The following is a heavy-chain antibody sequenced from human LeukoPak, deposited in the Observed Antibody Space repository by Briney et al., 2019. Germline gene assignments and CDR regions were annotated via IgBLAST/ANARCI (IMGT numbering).Heavy chain of an antibody. J-gene: IGHJ3*02. CDR2: ISWNSGSI. V-gene: IGHV3-9*01. CDR3: AKDDRYVPLGAFDI. Sequence: GGSLRLSCAASGFTFDDYAMHWVRQAPGKGLEWVSGISWNSGSIGYADSVKGRFTISRDNAKNSLYLQMNSLRAEDTALYYCAKDDRYVPLGAFDIWGQGTMVTVSS. CDR1: GFTFDDYA. D-gene: IGHD5-24*01.